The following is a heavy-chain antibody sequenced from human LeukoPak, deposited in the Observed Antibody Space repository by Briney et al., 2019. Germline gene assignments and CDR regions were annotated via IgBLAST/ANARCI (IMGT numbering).Heavy chain of an antibody. J-gene: IGHJ6*02. CDR1: GFTFSSFA. Sequence: GGSLRLSCAASGFTFSSFAMSWVRQAPGEGLEWVSAISGSGGSTYYADSVKGRFTISRDNSKNTLYLQMNSLRAEDTAVYYCAKGCSSSSCYYYYYGMDVWGQGTTVTVSS. D-gene: IGHD6-6*01. V-gene: IGHV3-23*01. CDR3: AKGCSSSSCYYYYYGMDV. CDR2: ISGSGGST.